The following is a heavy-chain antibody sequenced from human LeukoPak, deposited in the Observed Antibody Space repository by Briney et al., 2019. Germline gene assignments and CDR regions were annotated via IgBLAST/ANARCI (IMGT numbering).Heavy chain of an antibody. CDR3: AKEGQWLALNYYYGVDV. J-gene: IGHJ6*02. CDR2: INPNNGGT. Sequence: ASVKVSCKASGYTFIGYYMHWVRQAPGQGLEWIGWINPNNGGTNYAQKFQGRVNMTSDTSISTDYMELSSLRSDDPAVYYCAKEGQWLALNYYYGVDVWGRGTTVTVSS. CDR1: GYTFIGYY. V-gene: IGHV1-2*02. D-gene: IGHD6-19*01.